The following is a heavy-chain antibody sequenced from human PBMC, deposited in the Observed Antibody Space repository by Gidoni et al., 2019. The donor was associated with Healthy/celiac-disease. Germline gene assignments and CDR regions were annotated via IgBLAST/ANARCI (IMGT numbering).Heavy chain of an antibody. CDR1: GYTFTGYY. V-gene: IGHV1-2*02. CDR2: INPSSAGT. D-gene: IGHD3-22*01. CDR3: ARDGSSGYYDTDY. J-gene: IGHJ4*02. Sequence: QVQLVQSGAEVKKPGASVKVSCKASGYTFTGYYMHWVRQARGPGLEWMGWINPSSAGTTYAPKFQGRVPMTRDTSISTAYMELRRLRSDDTAVYYCARDGSSGYYDTDYWGQGTLVTVSS.